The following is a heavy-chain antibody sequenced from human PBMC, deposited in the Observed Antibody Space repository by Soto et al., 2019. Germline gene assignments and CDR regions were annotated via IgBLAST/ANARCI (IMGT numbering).Heavy chain of an antibody. CDR2: ITDSSDTV. CDR1: GFSFSNYN. CDR3: ARDFGHGYYLDY. Sequence: GGSLRLSCVASGFSFSNYNMNWVRQAPGKGLEWVSYITDSSDTVHYADSVRGRFTISRDNAESSLYLQMNSLRDEDTAVYFCARDFGHGYYLDYWGRGTLVTVSS. D-gene: IGHD3-3*01. V-gene: IGHV3-48*02. J-gene: IGHJ4*02.